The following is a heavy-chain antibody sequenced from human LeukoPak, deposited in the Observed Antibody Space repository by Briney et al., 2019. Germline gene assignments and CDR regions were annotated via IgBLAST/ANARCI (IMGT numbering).Heavy chain of an antibody. CDR1: GFTFSSYA. J-gene: IGHJ4*02. CDR2: ISGSGGST. V-gene: IGHV3-23*01. D-gene: IGHD3-9*01. Sequence: PGGSLTLSCAASGFTFSSYAMSWIRQAPGKGLEWVSAISGSGGSTYYADSVNGRFTISRDNSKNTLYQQMNSLRAEDTAAYYCAKSLYYDILTGWGYYFDYWGQGTLVTVSS. CDR3: AKSLYYDILTGWGYYFDY.